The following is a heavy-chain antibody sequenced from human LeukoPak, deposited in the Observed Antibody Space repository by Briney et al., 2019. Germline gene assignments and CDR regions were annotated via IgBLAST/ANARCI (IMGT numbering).Heavy chain of an antibody. V-gene: IGHV3-48*03. CDR2: ISSSGSTI. J-gene: IGHJ6*04. CDR3: AELGITMIGGV. Sequence: GGSLRLSCAASGFTFSSYEMNWIRQAPGKGLEWISYISSSGSTIYYADSVKGRFTISRDNAKNSLYLQMNSLRAEDTAVYYCAELGITMIGGVWGKGTTVTISS. CDR1: GFTFSSYE. D-gene: IGHD3-10*02.